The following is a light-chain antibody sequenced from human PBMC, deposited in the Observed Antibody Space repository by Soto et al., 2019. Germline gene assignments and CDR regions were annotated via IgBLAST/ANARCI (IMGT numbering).Light chain of an antibody. CDR2: AAS. V-gene: IGKV3-20*01. CDR3: QHYGSAPWT. Sequence: EIVLTQSPGTLPLSPGERATLSCRASLSVASNYFAWYQQTPDPAPRLLFYAASGRASGIPDRCSGSGSGKDFTITISILEPEDFALYYCQHYGSAPWTFGQGTKVEIK. J-gene: IGKJ1*01. CDR1: LSVASNY.